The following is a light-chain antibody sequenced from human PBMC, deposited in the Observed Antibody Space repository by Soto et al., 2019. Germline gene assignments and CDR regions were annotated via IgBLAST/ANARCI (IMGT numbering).Light chain of an antibody. CDR3: QQYGSSPTYT. Sequence: EIVLTQSPGTLSLSPGERATLSCRASQSVSSSYLAWYQQKPGQAPRLLICGASSRATGIPDRFSGSGSGTDFTLTISRLEPEDFAVYYCQQYGSSPTYTFGQGTKLEIK. V-gene: IGKV3-20*01. CDR1: QSVSSSY. J-gene: IGKJ2*01. CDR2: GAS.